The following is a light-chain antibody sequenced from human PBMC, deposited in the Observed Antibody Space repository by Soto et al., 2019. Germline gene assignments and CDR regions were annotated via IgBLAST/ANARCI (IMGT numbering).Light chain of an antibody. CDR1: QSVSNTY. J-gene: IGKJ4*01. Sequence: ILLTQSPRTLSLSPGERATLSCRASQSVSNTYLAWYQQKPGQAPRLLIYGASNRATGIPDRFSGSGSGTDFTLTISRLEPEDFAVYYCQQRSNWQSTFGGGTKVDIK. CDR3: QQRSNWQST. V-gene: IGKV3D-20*02. CDR2: GAS.